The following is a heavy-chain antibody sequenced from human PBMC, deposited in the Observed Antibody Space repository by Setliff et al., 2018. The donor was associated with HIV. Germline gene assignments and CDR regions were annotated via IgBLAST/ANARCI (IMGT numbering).Heavy chain of an antibody. CDR2: IYASGST. V-gene: IGHV4-61*09. CDR3: ARGRHAGTGAYSGGFYYFDL. J-gene: IGHJ4*02. D-gene: IGHD3-16*01. Sequence: SETLSLTCTVSGGSISGNNYRWSWIRQPAGKGLEWIGHIYASGSTNYNPSYNPSLNSRVTISVDTSNNQVFLELTSVTAADTGLYYCARGRHAGTGAYSGGFYYFDLWGQGALVTVSS. CDR1: GGSISGNNYR.